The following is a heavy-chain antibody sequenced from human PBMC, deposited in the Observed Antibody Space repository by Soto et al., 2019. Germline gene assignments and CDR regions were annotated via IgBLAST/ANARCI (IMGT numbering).Heavy chain of an antibody. Sequence: GGSLRLSCAASGFTVSSNYMSWVRQAPGKGLEWVSVIYSGGSTYYADSVKGRFTISRDNSKNTLYLQMNSLRAEDTAVYYCARDGHTAMATPADYWGQGTLVTVSS. V-gene: IGHV3-53*01. J-gene: IGHJ4*02. D-gene: IGHD5-18*01. CDR2: IYSGGST. CDR1: GFTVSSNY. CDR3: ARDGHTAMATPADY.